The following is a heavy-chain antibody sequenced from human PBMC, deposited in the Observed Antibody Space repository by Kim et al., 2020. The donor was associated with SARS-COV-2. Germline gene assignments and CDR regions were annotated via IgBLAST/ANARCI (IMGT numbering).Heavy chain of an antibody. J-gene: IGHJ3*02. CDR1: GFTFSSYG. V-gene: IGHV3-33*08. CDR2: ICCDGSNK. Sequence: GGSLRLSCAASGFTFSSYGMNWVRQAPGKGLEWVAVICCDGSNKYYADSVKGRFTISRDNPKNTLYLQMNSLRAEDTAVYYCAGGSKKSYELWSGYRDAFDIWVQGTMVTVPS. CDR3: AGGSKKSYELWSGYRDAFDI. D-gene: IGHD3-3*01.